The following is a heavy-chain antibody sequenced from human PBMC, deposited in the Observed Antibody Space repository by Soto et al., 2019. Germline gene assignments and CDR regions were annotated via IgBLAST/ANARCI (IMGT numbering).Heavy chain of an antibody. CDR2: VYYSGST. J-gene: IGHJ5*02. D-gene: IGHD3-3*01. Sequence: SETLSLTCTVSGGSVSSSSYYWGWVRQPPGKGLEWIGSVYYSGSTYYNPSLESRVTISVDTSKNQFSLKLSSVTAADTAVYYCASWNYDVWSGYWMWFDPWGQGTLVTVSS. V-gene: IGHV4-39*07. CDR3: ASWNYDVWSGYWMWFDP. CDR1: GGSVSSSSYY.